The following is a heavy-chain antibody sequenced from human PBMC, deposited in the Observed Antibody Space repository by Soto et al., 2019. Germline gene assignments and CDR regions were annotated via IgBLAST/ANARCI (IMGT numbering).Heavy chain of an antibody. Sequence: SETLSLTCTVSGGSISSGYYYWSWIRQPPGKGLEWIGYIYYSGSTYYNPSLKSRVTISVDTSKNQFSLKLSSVTAADTAVYYCARDRLGGYNANLYYYYGMDVWGQGTTVTVSS. V-gene: IGHV4-30-4*01. CDR3: ARDRLGGYNANLYYYYGMDV. CDR2: IYYSGST. J-gene: IGHJ6*02. D-gene: IGHD3-16*01. CDR1: GGSISSGYYY.